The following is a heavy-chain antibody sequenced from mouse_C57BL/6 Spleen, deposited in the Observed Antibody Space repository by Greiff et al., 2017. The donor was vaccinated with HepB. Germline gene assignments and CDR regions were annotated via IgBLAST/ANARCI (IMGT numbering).Heavy chain of an antibody. Sequence: QVQLQQPGAELVKPGASVKLSCKASGYTFTSYWMHWVKQRPGQGLEWIGMIHPNSGSTNYNEKFKSKATLTVDKSSSTAYMQLSSLTSEDSAVYYCARAYYDGSSGAMDYWGQGTSVTVSS. CDR3: ARAYYDGSSGAMDY. D-gene: IGHD1-1*01. CDR2: IHPNSGST. V-gene: IGHV1-64*01. J-gene: IGHJ4*01. CDR1: GYTFTSYW.